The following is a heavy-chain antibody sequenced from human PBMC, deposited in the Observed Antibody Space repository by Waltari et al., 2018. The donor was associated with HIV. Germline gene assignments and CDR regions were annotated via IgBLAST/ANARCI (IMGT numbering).Heavy chain of an antibody. CDR1: GFTFSSYA. CDR3: AKVYSGYDSYYYYYGMDV. D-gene: IGHD5-12*01. V-gene: IGHV3-23*01. CDR2: ISGHGGST. Sequence: EVQLLESGGGLVQPGGSLRLSCEASGFTFSSYAMSWVRQAPGKGLEWVSTISGHGGSTYDADSVKGRFTISRDNSKNTLYLQMNSLRAEDTAVYSCAKVYSGYDSYYYYYGMDVWGQGTTVTVSS. J-gene: IGHJ6*02.